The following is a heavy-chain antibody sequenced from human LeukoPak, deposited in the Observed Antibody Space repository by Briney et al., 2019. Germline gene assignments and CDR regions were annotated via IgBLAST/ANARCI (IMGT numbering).Heavy chain of an antibody. D-gene: IGHD3-22*01. CDR1: GGSISNYY. CDR3: ASVGDYYDSSGSYPAFDI. Sequence: SETLSLTCTVSGGSISNYYWSWVRQPPGKGLEWIGYIYYSGSTNSNPSLKSRVTISVDTSKNQFSLKLSSVTAADTAVYYCASVGDYYDSSGSYPAFDIWGQGTMVTVSS. V-gene: IGHV4-59*01. J-gene: IGHJ3*02. CDR2: IYYSGST.